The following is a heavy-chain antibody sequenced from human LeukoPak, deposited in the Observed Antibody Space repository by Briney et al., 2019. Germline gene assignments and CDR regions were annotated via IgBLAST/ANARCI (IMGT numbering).Heavy chain of an antibody. J-gene: IGHJ4*02. D-gene: IGHD3-10*01. CDR1: GYTFTSYG. V-gene: IGHV1-2*02. Sequence: ASVKVSCKASGYTFTSYGITWVRQAPGQGLEWMAWINPNSGGTNYAQKFQGRVTMTRDTSINTAYMELSRLRSDDTAVYYCAGDMVRGVILRRVLEYWGQGTLVTVSS. CDR3: AGDMVRGVILRRVLEY. CDR2: INPNSGGT.